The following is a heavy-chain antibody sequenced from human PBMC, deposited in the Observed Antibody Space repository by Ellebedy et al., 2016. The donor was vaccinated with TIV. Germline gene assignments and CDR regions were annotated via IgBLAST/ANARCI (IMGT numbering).Heavy chain of an antibody. J-gene: IGHJ4*02. CDR3: ARHGQFDY. D-gene: IGHD5-24*01. CDR1: GDPITGSHW. Sequence: SETLSLXCAVSGDPITGSHWWSWVRPPPGRGLEWIGEIYPGGSTNYNPSLKSRVIMSVHTSENQFSLKLSAVTAADTAVYYCARHGQFDYWGQGTLVTVSS. V-gene: IGHV4-4*02. CDR2: IYPGGST.